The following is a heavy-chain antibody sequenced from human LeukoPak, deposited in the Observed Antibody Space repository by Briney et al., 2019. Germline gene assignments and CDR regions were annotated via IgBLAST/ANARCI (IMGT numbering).Heavy chain of an antibody. J-gene: IGHJ3*02. CDR1: GGSITGYY. CDR3: ARQPAGTAAFDI. V-gene: IGHV4-59*08. CDR2: VRDNGES. D-gene: IGHD1-14*01. Sequence: PSETLSLTCTVSGGSITGYYWSWIRQPPGKGLEWIAYVRDNGESNYNPSLKSRVTISVDTRNNQISLRLNFVTAADTAVYYCARQPAGTAAFDIWGLGTMVTVPS.